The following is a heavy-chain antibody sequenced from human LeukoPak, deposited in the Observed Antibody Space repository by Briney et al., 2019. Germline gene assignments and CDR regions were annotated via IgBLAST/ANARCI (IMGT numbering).Heavy chain of an antibody. CDR3: AILREYYDFWSGYPYFDY. CDR1: VYTFTIYD. J-gene: IGHJ4*02. D-gene: IGHD3-3*01. Sequence: GASVTVSFKASVYTFTIYDINRVRQAPGQGLEWMGWMNPNSGNTGYAQKFQGRVTMTRNTSISTAYMELSSLRSEDTAVYYCAILREYYDFWSGYPYFDYWGQGTLVTVSS. CDR2: MNPNSGNT. V-gene: IGHV1-8*01.